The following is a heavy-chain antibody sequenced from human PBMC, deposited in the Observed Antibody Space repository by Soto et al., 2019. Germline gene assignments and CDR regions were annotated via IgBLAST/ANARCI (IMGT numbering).Heavy chain of an antibody. CDR3: VKGNQLLRYYFEF. Sequence: GGSLRLSCSVSGITFRNYAMHWVRQAPGRGLEYVSGITSDGDNTWHADSVKDRFTISRDNSDDTLYLQMSSLRVEDTAKYYCVKGNQLLRYYFEFWGQGTLGTVSA. CDR2: ITSDGDNT. V-gene: IGHV3-64D*08. CDR1: GITFRNYA. J-gene: IGHJ4*02. D-gene: IGHD2-15*01.